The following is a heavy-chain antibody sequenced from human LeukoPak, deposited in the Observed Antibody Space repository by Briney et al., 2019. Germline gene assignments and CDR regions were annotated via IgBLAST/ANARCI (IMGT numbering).Heavy chain of an antibody. Sequence: GGSLRLSCAASGFTFSSYSMDWVRQAPGKGLEWVSSISSTSTYIYYADSVKGRFTISRDNAKNSPYLQMNSLRAEDTAVYYCARAKRQQLVLGNWFDPWGQGTLVTVSS. CDR2: ISSTSTYI. CDR3: ARAKRQQLVLGNWFDP. V-gene: IGHV3-21*01. D-gene: IGHD6-13*01. CDR1: GFTFSSYS. J-gene: IGHJ5*02.